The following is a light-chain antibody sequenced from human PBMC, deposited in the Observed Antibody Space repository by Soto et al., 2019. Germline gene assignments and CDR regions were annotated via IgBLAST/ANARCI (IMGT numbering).Light chain of an antibody. J-gene: IGKJ1*01. Sequence: DIVVTQFPESLTVSPGERATIYCRSSQSLLYSSNSQHYLSWYQLKPGQPPKLLITWATARERGVPERFRGSGSGADFTLNIDNLQAEDVATSICHQYYGIPWTFGQGTKV. CDR1: QSLLYSSNSQHY. CDR3: HQYYGIPWT. V-gene: IGKV4-1*01. CDR2: WAT.